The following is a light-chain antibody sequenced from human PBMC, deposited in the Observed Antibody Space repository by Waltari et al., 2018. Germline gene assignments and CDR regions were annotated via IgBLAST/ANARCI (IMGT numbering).Light chain of an antibody. J-gene: IGLJ3*02. CDR1: ASNIGGNL. V-gene: IGLV1-44*01. CDR3: ASWDDSLNGHWV. Sequence: QSVLTQPPSASGTPGQRVTISCSGSASNIGGNLVNWYQQLPGKAPKLLIYRSDQRPSGVPDRFSGSKTGTSACLAISGLQSEDEADYFCASWDDSLNGHWVFGGGTKVTVL. CDR2: RSD.